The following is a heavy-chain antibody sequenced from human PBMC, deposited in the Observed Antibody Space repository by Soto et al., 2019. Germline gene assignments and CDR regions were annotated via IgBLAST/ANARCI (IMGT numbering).Heavy chain of an antibody. CDR2: IYYSGST. V-gene: IGHV4-59*01. J-gene: IGHJ5*02. CDR1: GGSISSYY. D-gene: IGHD3-3*01. CDR3: ARRRGGYYSHWFDP. Sequence: QVQLQESGPGLVKPSETLSLTCTVSGGSISSYYWSWIRQPPGKGLEWIGYIYYSGSTNYNPSLKSRVTISVDTSKNQFSLKLSSVTAADTAVYYCARRRGGYYSHWFDPWGQGTLVTVSS.